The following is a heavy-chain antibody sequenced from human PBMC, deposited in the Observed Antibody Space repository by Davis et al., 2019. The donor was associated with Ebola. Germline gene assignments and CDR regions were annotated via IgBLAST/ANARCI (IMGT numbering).Heavy chain of an antibody. CDR1: GGSISSSSYY. J-gene: IGHJ4*02. V-gene: IGHV4-39*01. Sequence: MPSETLSLTCTVSGGSISSSSYYWGWIRQPPGKGLEWIGSIYYSGSTYYNPSLKSRVTISVDTSKNQFSLKLSSVTAADTAVYYCARHIETPDTALDYWGQGTLVTVSS. CDR2: IYYSGST. D-gene: IGHD5-18*01. CDR3: ARHIETPDTALDY.